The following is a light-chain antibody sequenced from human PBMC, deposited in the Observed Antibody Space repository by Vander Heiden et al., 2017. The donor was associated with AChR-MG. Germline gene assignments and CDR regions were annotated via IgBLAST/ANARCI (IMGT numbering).Light chain of an antibody. CDR2: DAS. J-gene: IGKJ2*01. V-gene: IGKV3-11*01. CDR3: QQRSNWPPYT. Sequence: IVLTHPPATLSLSPGERATLLCGASQSVSSYLAWYQQKPGQAPRLLIYDASNRATGIPARFSGSGSGTDFTLTISSLEPEDFAVYYCQQRSNWPPYTFGQGTKLEIK. CDR1: QSVSSY.